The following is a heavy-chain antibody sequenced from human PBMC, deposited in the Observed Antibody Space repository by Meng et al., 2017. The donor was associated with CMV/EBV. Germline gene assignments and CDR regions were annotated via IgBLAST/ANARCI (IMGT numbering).Heavy chain of an antibody. Sequence: SETLSLTCTVSGGSISSSSYYWGWIRQPPGKGLEWIGSIYYTGSTYYNPSLKSRVTISVDTSKNQFSLKVSSVTAADTAVYYCARTGPTRFCSTISCSFFDYWGQGTLVTVSS. D-gene: IGHD2-2*01. CDR1: GGSISSSSYY. J-gene: IGHJ4*02. CDR2: IYYTGST. V-gene: IGHV4-39*01. CDR3: ARTGPTRFCSTISCSFFDY.